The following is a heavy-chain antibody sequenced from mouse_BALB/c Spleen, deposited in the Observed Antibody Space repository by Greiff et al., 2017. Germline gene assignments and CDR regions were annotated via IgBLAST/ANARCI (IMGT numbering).Heavy chain of an antibody. D-gene: IGHD2-10*02. CDR1: GYSITSGYY. CDR2: ISYDGSN. V-gene: IGHV3-6*02. Sequence: ESGPGLVKPSQSLSLTCSVTGYSITSGYYWNWIRQFPGNKLEWMGYISYDGSNNYNPSLKNRISITRDTSKNQFFLKLNSVTTEDTATYYCAREEYGMDYWGQGTSVTVSS. J-gene: IGHJ4*01. CDR3: AREEYGMDY.